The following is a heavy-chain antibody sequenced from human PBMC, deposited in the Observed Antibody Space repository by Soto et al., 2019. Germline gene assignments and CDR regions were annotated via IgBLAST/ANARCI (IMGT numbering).Heavy chain of an antibody. V-gene: IGHV4-4*02. J-gene: IGHJ5*02. CDR1: GGSISSSNW. CDR3: ARDAPGSGFDP. CDR2: IYHSGST. Sequence: SETLSLTCAVSGGSISSSNWWSWVRQPPGKGLEWIGEIYHSGSTNYNPSLKSRVTISVDESNNQFSLELTSVTAADTAVYYCARDAPGSGFDPWGQGTLVTVSS.